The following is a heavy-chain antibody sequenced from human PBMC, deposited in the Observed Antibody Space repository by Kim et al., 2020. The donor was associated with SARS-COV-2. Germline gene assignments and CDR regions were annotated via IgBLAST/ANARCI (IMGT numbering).Heavy chain of an antibody. CDR3: ARDCSGGSCYSWGDLYYYYYGMDV. J-gene: IGHJ6*02. D-gene: IGHD2-15*01. V-gene: IGHV1-18*01. CDR1: GYTFTSYG. CDR2: ISAYNGNT. Sequence: ASVKVSCKASGYTFTSYGISWVRQAPGQGLEWMGWISAYNGNTNYAQKLQGRVTMTTDTSTSTAYMELRSLRSDDTAVYYCARDCSGGSCYSWGDLYYYYYGMDVWGQGTTVTVSS.